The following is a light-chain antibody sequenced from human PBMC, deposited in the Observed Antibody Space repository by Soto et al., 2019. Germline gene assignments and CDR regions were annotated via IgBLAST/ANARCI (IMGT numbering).Light chain of an antibody. V-gene: IGKV1-39*01. J-gene: IGKJ3*01. CDR2: AAS. Sequence: DIQMTQSPSSLSASVGDSVTITCRASQSISNYLNWYQQKPGKAPKLLVYAASSLQSGVPSRFSGSGSGTDFTLTISSLQPEDFATYYCQQSYSTPFTVVPMTKVDI. CDR1: QSISNY. CDR3: QQSYSTPFT.